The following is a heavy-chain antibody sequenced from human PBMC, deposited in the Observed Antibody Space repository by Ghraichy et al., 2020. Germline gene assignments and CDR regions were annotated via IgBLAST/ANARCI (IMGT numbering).Heavy chain of an antibody. V-gene: IGHV4-39*01. CDR2: KIYSGTT. CDR3: AMRYYDFWSGYASFDL. D-gene: IGHD3-3*01. J-gene: IGHJ3*01. Sequence: GSLSLSCSVSGGTISSSSYYWVWIRQPPGKGREWIGTKIYSGTTSYNPSLKSRLTISVATSKNQFSLRLSSVTAADTAVYYCAMRYYDFWSGYASFDLWGQGTMVTVSS. CDR1: GGTISSSSYY.